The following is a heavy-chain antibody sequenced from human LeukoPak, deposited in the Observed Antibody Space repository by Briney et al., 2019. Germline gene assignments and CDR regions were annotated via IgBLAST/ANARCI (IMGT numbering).Heavy chain of an antibody. J-gene: IGHJ3*02. CDR3: ARRFSYYDSSGYEMDAFDI. V-gene: IGHV5-51*01. Sequence: GESLKISCKGSGYSFTSYWIGWVRQMPGKGLEWMGIIYPGDSDTRYSPSFQGQVTISADKSISTAYLQWSSLKASDTAMYYCARRFSYYDSSGYEMDAFDIWGQGTMVTVSS. CDR1: GYSFTSYW. CDR2: IYPGDSDT. D-gene: IGHD3-22*01.